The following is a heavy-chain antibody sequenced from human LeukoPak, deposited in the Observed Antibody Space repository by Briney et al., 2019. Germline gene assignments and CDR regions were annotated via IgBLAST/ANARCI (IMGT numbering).Heavy chain of an antibody. J-gene: IGHJ2*01. Sequence: TGGSLRLSCAASGFTFSSYWMSWVRQAPGKGLEWVANIKQDGSEKYYVDSVKGQFTISRDNAKSSLYLQMNSLRAEDTAVYFCAREGSNWYWYFDLWGRGTLVTVSS. CDR3: AREGSNWYWYFDL. V-gene: IGHV3-7*01. CDR1: GFTFSSYW. D-gene: IGHD6-13*01. CDR2: IKQDGSEK.